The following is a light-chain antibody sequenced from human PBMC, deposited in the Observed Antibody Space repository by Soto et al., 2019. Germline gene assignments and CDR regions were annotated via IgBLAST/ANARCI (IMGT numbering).Light chain of an antibody. Sequence: QSVLTQPPSVSGVPGQRVTISCTGSSSNIGAGYDVHWYQQLPGTDPKLLIYGNTNRPSGVPDRISGSKSGTSASRAITGRQADDEADYYCQSYDSSLTLIVFGTGTKVTVL. CDR3: QSYDSSLTLIV. CDR2: GNT. CDR1: SSNIGAGYD. V-gene: IGLV1-40*01. J-gene: IGLJ1*01.